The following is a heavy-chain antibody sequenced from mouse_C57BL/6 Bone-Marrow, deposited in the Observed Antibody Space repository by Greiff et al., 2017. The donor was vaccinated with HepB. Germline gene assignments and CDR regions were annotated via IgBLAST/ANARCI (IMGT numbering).Heavy chain of an antibody. CDR3: TLYYYGSSY. V-gene: IGHV14-4*01. CDR1: GFNIKDDY. D-gene: IGHD1-1*01. J-gene: IGHJ2*01. CDR2: IDPENGDT. Sequence: VQLKKSGAELVRPGASVKLSCTASGFNIKDDYMHWVKQRPEQGLEWIGWIDPENGDTEYASKFRGKATITADTSSNTAYLQLSSLTSEDTAVYYCTLYYYGSSYWGQGTTLTVSS.